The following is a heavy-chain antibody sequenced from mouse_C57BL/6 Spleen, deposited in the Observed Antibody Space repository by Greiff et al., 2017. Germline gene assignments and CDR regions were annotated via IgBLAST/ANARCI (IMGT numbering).Heavy chain of an antibody. Sequence: VQLQQSGAELVKPGASVKLSCKASGYTFTGYWIEWVKQRPGHGLEWIGEIFPGSSYTNYKEKFKGKATFTADTASNTAYMQLSSLASEDSSIYYCAISLGYFDYWGQGTTLTVSS. CDR1: GYTFTGYW. CDR3: AISLGYFDY. CDR2: IFPGSSYT. J-gene: IGHJ2*01. V-gene: IGHV1-9*01. D-gene: IGHD4-1*01.